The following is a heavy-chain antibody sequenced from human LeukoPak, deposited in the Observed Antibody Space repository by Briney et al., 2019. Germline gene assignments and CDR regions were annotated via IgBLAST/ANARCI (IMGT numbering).Heavy chain of an antibody. Sequence: SETLSLTCSVSGGSVSSTTYFWSWIRQPPGKGLEWIASINYSGSTYYNPSLKSRVTISVDTSENQFSLKLSSVTAADTAVYYCARYVVYGSGKYYFDYWGQGTLVTVSS. J-gene: IGHJ4*02. CDR2: INYSGST. CDR1: GGSVSSTTYF. V-gene: IGHV4-39*01. D-gene: IGHD3-10*01. CDR3: ARYVVYGSGKYYFDY.